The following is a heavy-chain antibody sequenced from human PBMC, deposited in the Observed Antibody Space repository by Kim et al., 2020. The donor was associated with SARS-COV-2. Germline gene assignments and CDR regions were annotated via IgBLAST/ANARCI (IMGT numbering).Heavy chain of an antibody. D-gene: IGHD1-26*01. Sequence: SETLSLTCAVYGGSFSGYYWSWIRQPPGKGLEWIGEINHSGSTNYNPSLKSRVTISVDTSKNQFSLKLSSVTAADTAVYYCARVGSGSYRADAFDIWGQGTMVTVSS. CDR2: INHSGST. J-gene: IGHJ3*02. CDR1: GGSFSGYY. V-gene: IGHV4-34*01. CDR3: ARVGSGSYRADAFDI.